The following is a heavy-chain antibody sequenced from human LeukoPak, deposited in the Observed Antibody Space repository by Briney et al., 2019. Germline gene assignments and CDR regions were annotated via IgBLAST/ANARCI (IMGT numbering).Heavy chain of an antibody. CDR1: GYTFTSYY. Sequence: ASVKVSCKASGYTFTSYYMHWVRRAPGQGLEWMGIINPSGGSTSYAQKFQGRVTMTRDMSTSTVYMELSSLRSDDTAVYYCARDLRYSSGWSASGMDVWGKGTTVTISS. D-gene: IGHD6-19*01. J-gene: IGHJ6*03. V-gene: IGHV1-46*01. CDR3: ARDLRYSSGWSASGMDV. CDR2: INPSGGST.